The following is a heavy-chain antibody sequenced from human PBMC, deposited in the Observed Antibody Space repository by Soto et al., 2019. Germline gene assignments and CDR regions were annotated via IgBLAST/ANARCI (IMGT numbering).Heavy chain of an antibody. CDR2: INAGNGNT. J-gene: IGHJ4*02. D-gene: IGHD3-22*01. V-gene: IGHV1-3*01. CDR1: GYTFTSYD. CDR3: ATSSITMIVVVTQGSFDY. Sequence: ASVKVSCKASGYTFTSYDMHWVRQAPGQRLEWMGWINAGNGNTKYSQKFQGRVTITRDTSASTAYMELSSLRSEDTAVYYCATSSITMIVVVTQGSFDYWGRGTLVTV.